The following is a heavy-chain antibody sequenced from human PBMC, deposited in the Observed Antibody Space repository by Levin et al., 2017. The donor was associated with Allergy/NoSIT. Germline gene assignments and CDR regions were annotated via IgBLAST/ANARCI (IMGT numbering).Heavy chain of an antibody. CDR2: ISAYNGNT. Sequence: ASVKVSCKASGYTFTSYGISWVRQAPGQGLEWMGWISAYNGNTNYAQKLQGRVTMTTDTSTSTAYMELRSLRSDDTAVYYCAREVRTSKYYYYYYGMDVWGQGTTVTVSS. J-gene: IGHJ6*02. D-gene: IGHD2-2*01. CDR1: GYTFTSYG. V-gene: IGHV1-18*01. CDR3: AREVRTSKYYYYYYGMDV.